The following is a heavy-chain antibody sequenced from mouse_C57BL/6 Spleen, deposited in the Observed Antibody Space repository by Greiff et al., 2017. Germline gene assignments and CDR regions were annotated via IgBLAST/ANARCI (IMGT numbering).Heavy chain of an antibody. Sequence: EVQVVESGGDLVKPGGSLKLSCAASGFTFSSYGMSWVRQTPDKRLEWVATISSGGSYTYYPDSVKGRFTISRDNAKNTLYLQMSSLKSEDTAMYYCASPYYYGSSYGFAYWGQGTLVTVSA. V-gene: IGHV5-6*01. J-gene: IGHJ3*01. CDR1: GFTFSSYG. CDR2: ISSGGSYT. D-gene: IGHD1-1*01. CDR3: ASPYYYGSSYGFAY.